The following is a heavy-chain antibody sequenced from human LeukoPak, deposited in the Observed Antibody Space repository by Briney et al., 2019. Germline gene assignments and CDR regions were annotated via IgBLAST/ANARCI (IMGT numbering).Heavy chain of an antibody. CDR1: GFTFSDYT. D-gene: IGHD2/OR15-2a*01. CDR2: IRRGTNNYTT. CDR3: TRDEGDSTETAFYM. J-gene: IGHJ3*02. V-gene: IGHV3-72*01. Sequence: GGSLRLSCAASGFTFSDYTLDWVRQAPGKGLEWVGRIRRGTNNYTTEYAASVKGRFIISRDDSKNSLYLHMNSLKTEDTAVYHCTRDEGDSTETAFYMWGQGAMVTVSS.